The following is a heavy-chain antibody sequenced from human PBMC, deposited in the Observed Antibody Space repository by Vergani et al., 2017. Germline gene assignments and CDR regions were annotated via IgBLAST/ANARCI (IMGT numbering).Heavy chain of an antibody. V-gene: IGHV4-4*09. D-gene: IGHD1-26*01. Sequence: QAQLQESGPGLVKPSETLSLTCHVFGVSVTDYNCNWIRQAPGKGLEWIGSLSTTGGATHASHNPSLKSRVSISVDTSKSQFSLKLNSVTAADTAVYYCARHLRWELLSAFDIWGQGTMVTVSS. CDR2: LSTTGGA. J-gene: IGHJ3*02. CDR1: GVSVTDYN. CDR3: ARHLRWELLSAFDI.